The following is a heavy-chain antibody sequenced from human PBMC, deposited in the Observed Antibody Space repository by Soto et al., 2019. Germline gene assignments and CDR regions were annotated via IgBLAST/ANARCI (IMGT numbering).Heavy chain of an antibody. CDR3: AREESNYAASRGFDP. Sequence: PSETLSLTCTVSGGSISSYYWSWIRQPPGKGLEWIGYIYYSGSTNYNPSLKSRVTISVDASKNQFSLKLSSVTAADTAVYYCAREESNYAASRGFDPWGQGTLVTVSS. V-gene: IGHV4-59*01. J-gene: IGHJ5*02. CDR2: IYYSGST. D-gene: IGHD4-4*01. CDR1: GGSISSYY.